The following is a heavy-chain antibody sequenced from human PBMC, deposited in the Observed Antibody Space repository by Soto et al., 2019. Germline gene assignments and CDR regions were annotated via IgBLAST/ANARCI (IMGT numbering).Heavy chain of an antibody. CDR3: ARDPSLKYCSSTSCPNYYYYGMDV. D-gene: IGHD2-2*01. V-gene: IGHV1-2*04. CDR2: INPNSGGT. Sequence: ASVKVSCKASGYTFTGYYMHWVRQAPGQGLEWMGWINPNSGGTNYAQKFQGWVTMTRDTSISTAYMELSRLSSDDTAVYYCARDPSLKYCSSTSCPNYYYYGMDVWGQGTTVTVSS. CDR1: GYTFTGYY. J-gene: IGHJ6*02.